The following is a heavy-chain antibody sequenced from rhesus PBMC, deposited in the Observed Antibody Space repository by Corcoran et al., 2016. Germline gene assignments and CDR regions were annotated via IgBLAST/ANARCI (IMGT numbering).Heavy chain of an antibody. Sequence: QVQLQESGPGLVKPSETLSLTCAVSGGSISSSYYYWSWIRLAPGKGLEWIGYISVSGSTGYNPSLKSRVTISRDTSKNQFSLKLSSVTAADTAVFYCARDVYSNTYGFDYWGQGVLVTVSS. J-gene: IGHJ4*01. CDR2: ISVSGST. CDR1: GGSISSSYYY. D-gene: IGHD6-43*01. CDR3: ARDVYSNTYGFDY. V-gene: IGHV4-122*02.